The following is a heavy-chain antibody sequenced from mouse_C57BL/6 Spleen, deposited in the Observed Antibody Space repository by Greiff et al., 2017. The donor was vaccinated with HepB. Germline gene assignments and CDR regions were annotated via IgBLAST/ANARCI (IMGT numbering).Heavy chain of an antibody. D-gene: IGHD1-1*01. CDR3: ARGGSSHWYFDV. Sequence: EVQLVESGGGLVKPGGSLKLSCAASGFTFSSYAMSWVRQTPEKRLEWVATISDGGSYTYYPDNVKGRFTISRDNAKNNLYLQMSHLKSEDTAMYYCARGGSSHWYFDVWGTGTTVTVSS. V-gene: IGHV5-4*01. CDR1: GFTFSSYA. J-gene: IGHJ1*03. CDR2: ISDGGSYT.